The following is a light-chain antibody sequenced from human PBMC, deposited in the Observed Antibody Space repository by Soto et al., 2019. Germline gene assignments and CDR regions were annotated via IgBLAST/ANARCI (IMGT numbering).Light chain of an antibody. CDR1: QSVSSY. J-gene: IGKJ1*01. CDR2: DAS. CDR3: QQRTNWHRK. V-gene: IGKV3-11*01. Sequence: EIVLTQSPATLSLSPGERATLSCRASQSVSSYLAWYQQKPGQAPRLLIYDASNRATGIPARFSGSGSGTDFTLTISSLEPEDFAVYYSQQRTNWHRKSGKGTKVNI.